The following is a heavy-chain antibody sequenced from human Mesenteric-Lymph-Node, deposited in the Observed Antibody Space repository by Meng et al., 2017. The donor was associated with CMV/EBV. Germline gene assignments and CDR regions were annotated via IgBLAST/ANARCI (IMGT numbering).Heavy chain of an antibody. CDR2: IKHDGSET. V-gene: IGHV3-7*01. Sequence: GGSLRLSCAASGFTFSSSWMSWVRQAPGKGLEWVASIKHDGSETYYVDSVKGRVTISRDNAKNSLYLQVNSLRAEDTAVYYCARLYNYDSSGYRWLDYWGQGTLVTVSS. CDR1: GFTFSSSW. CDR3: ARLYNYDSSGYRWLDY. J-gene: IGHJ4*02. D-gene: IGHD3-22*01.